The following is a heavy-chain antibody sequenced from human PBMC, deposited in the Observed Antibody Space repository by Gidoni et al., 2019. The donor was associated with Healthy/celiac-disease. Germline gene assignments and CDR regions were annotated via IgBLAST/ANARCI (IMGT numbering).Heavy chain of an antibody. CDR3: ARMKITIFGVVKGGYYYYGMDV. V-gene: IGHV1-69*04. J-gene: IGHJ6*02. D-gene: IGHD3-3*01. CDR1: GGTFSSYA. CDR2: IIPILGIA. Sequence: QVQLVQSGAEVKKPGSSVKVSCKASGGTFSSYAISWVRQAPGQGLEWMGRIIPILGIANYAQKFQGRVTITADKSTSTAYMELSSLRSEDTAVYYCARMKITIFGVVKGGYYYYGMDVWGQGTTVTVSS.